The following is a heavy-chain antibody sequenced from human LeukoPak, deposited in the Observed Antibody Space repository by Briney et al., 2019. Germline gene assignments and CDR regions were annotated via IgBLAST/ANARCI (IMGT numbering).Heavy chain of an antibody. CDR2: ISSNGGST. J-gene: IGHJ6*02. CDR1: GFTFSSYA. D-gene: IGHD2-2*01. CDR3: ARDRGSTIIYGMDV. V-gene: IGHV3-64*01. Sequence: GSLRLSCAASGFTFSSYAMRWVRQAPGKGLEYVSAISSNGGSTYYANSVKGRFTISRDNSKNTLYLQMGSLRAEDMAVYYCARDRGSTIIYGMDVWGQGTTVTVSS.